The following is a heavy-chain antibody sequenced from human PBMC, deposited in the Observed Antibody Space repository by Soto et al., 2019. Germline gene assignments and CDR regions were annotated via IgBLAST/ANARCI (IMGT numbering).Heavy chain of an antibody. V-gene: IGHV3-74*01. D-gene: IGHD2-2*01. J-gene: IGHJ6*03. CDR1: GFTFSSYW. Sequence: HPGGSLRLSCAASGFTFSSYWMHWVRQAPGKGLVWVSRINSDGSSTSYADSVKGRFTISRDNAKNTLYLQMNSLRAEDTAVYYCARDLYPAAHTYYYYYYYLAVWAKGTTVTGSS. CDR2: INSDGSST. CDR3: ARDLYPAAHTYYYYYYYLAV.